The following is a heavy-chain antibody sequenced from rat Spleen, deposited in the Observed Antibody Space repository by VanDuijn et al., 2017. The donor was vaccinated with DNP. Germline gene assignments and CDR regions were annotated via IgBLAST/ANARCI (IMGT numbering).Heavy chain of an antibody. Sequence: EVQLVESGGGLVQPGRSLKLSCAASGFTFSDYYMAWVRQAPTKGLEWVTSISAGSVSTYYRDSVKGRFTVSRDDAKSTLYLQMDSLRSEDTATYYCARHFLWGKGSLVTVSS. V-gene: IGHV5-25*01. J-gene: IGHJ3*01. CDR3: ARHFL. CDR2: ISAGSVST. CDR1: GFTFSDYY.